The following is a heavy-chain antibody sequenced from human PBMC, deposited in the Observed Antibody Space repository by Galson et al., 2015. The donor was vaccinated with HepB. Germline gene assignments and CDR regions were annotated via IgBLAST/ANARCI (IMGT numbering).Heavy chain of an antibody. CDR1: GFTFSSYR. Sequence: SLRLSCPASGFTFSSYRMHWARQAPGKGLEWVAVISYDGRNRHYPEFVKGRFTIARDNSKNTLYLQMNSRRPEDTAVYYCAKEQRQWLVPAGDAFDIWGQGTMVTVSS. J-gene: IGHJ3*02. CDR2: ISYDGRNR. D-gene: IGHD6-19*01. V-gene: IGHV3-30*18. CDR3: AKEQRQWLVPAGDAFDI.